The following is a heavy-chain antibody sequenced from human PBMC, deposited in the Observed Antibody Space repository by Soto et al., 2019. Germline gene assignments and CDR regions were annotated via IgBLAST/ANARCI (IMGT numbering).Heavy chain of an antibody. CDR3: GRDRKTYGSGWYELDY. CDR2: ISIYIGRT. J-gene: IGHJ4*02. V-gene: IGHV1-18*01. CDR1: GYNFTAFG. D-gene: IGHD6-19*01. Sequence: QVHLVQSGAEVMQPGASVKVSCKASGYNFTAFGIAWVRQAPGQGLEWVGWISIYIGRTEYAQNLQVRVTLTTDRSTSTAYMELRSLRSGDTAVYFCGRDRKTYGSGWYELDYWGQGTAVTVSS.